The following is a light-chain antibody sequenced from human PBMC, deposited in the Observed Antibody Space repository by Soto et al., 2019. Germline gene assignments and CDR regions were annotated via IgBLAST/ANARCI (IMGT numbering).Light chain of an antibody. V-gene: IGLV2-8*01. CDR1: SSDVGGYNY. CDR3: SSYAGSNHLV. Sequence: QAVVTQPPSASGSPGQSVTISCTGTSSDVGGYNYVSWYQQHPGKAPKLMIYEVSERPSGVPDRFSGSKSGNTASLTVSGFRAEDEGDYYCSSYAGSNHLVFGGGTKLTVL. CDR2: EVS. J-gene: IGLJ3*02.